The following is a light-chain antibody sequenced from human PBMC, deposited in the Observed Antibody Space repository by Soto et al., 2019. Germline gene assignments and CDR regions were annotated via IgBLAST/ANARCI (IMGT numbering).Light chain of an antibody. V-gene: IGLV2-14*01. Sequence: LTQPASVSGSPGQSITISCTGASSDIGGYNYVSWYQQHPGRAPKLMIYEVSNRPSGVANRFSGSKSGNTASLTISGLQAEDEADYYCSSYTRSSGFVFGTGTKVTVL. CDR1: SSDIGGYNY. J-gene: IGLJ1*01. CDR2: EVS. CDR3: SSYTRSSGFV.